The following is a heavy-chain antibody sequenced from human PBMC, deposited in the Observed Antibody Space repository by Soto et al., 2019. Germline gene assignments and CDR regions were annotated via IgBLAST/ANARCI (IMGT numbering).Heavy chain of an antibody. CDR3: ARVIAARLYYYGMDV. Sequence: HPGGSLRLSCAASGFTFENYWMTWFRQAPGEGLEWVANIKQDGSEKNYVGSVKGRFTIFRDNAKKSVYLQMNSLRAEDTAVYFCARVIAARLYYYGMDVWGQGTTVTV. J-gene: IGHJ6*02. CDR2: IKQDGSEK. CDR1: GFTFENYW. V-gene: IGHV3-7*01. D-gene: IGHD6-6*01.